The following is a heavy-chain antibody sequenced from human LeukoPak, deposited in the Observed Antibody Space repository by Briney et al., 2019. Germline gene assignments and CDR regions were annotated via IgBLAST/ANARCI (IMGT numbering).Heavy chain of an antibody. Sequence: ASVKVSCKASGYTFPSYFMHWVRQAPGQGLEWMGRINPNSGGTNYAQKFQGRVTMTRDTSISTAYMELSRLRSDDTAVYYCARARIHNWFDPWGQEPWSPSPQ. CDR1: GYTFPSYF. V-gene: IGHV1-2*06. J-gene: IGHJ5*02. CDR2: INPNSGGT. CDR3: ARARIHNWFDP. D-gene: IGHD2-21*01.